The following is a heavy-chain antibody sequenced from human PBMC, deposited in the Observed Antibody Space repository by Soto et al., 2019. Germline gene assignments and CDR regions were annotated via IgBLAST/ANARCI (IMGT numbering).Heavy chain of an antibody. CDR3: ARGYFDSGHGYDL. V-gene: IGHV5-51*01. J-gene: IGHJ5*02. D-gene: IGHD3-10*01. CDR2: IFTRDSET. Sequence: LGESLKISCKGPGHLFSNHWIGWVRQTPGKGLEWMGLIFTRDSETKTSPSFQGHVSFSVDNSINTVYLQWTSLKTTDTGIYFCARGYFDSGHGYDLWGQGTLVTVSS. CDR1: GHLFSNHW.